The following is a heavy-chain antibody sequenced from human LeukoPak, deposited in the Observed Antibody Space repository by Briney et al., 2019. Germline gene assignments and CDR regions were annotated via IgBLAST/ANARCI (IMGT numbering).Heavy chain of an antibody. D-gene: IGHD3-9*01. V-gene: IGHV1-8*01. Sequence: GASVKVSCKASGYTFTSYDINWVRQATGQGLEWMGWMNPNSGNTGYAQKFQGRVTMTRNTSISTAYMELSSLRSEDTAVYYCARDALRYIDWLPHLDYWGQGTLVTVSS. CDR2: MNPNSGNT. J-gene: IGHJ4*02. CDR1: GYTFTSYD. CDR3: ARDALRYIDWLPHLDY.